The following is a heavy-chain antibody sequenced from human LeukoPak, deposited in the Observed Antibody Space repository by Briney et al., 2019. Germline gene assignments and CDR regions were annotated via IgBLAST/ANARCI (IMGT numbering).Heavy chain of an antibody. J-gene: IGHJ5*01. V-gene: IGHV3-9*01. D-gene: IGHD3-22*01. CDR3: TRSPSFTLGGGYLDS. CDR2: VSWNSDHI. Sequence: GGSLRLSCVGSGFMFHDYVMHWVRQVSGKGLEWVSGVSWNSDHIGYADSVKGRFTISRDNDRNTLHLEMNHLRVEDTAFYFCTRSPSFTLGGGYLDSWGQGSLVTVSS. CDR1: GFMFHDYV.